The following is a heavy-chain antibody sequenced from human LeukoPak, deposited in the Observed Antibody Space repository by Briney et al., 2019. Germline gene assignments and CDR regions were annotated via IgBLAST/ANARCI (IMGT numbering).Heavy chain of an antibody. J-gene: IGHJ4*02. D-gene: IGHD3-3*01. CDR2: IYYSGST. V-gene: IGHV4-39*01. CDR1: GGSISSSSYY. CDR3: ARHDFWSGPGDDY. Sequence: PSETLSLTCTVSGGSISSSSYYWGWIRQPPGKGLEWIGSIYYSGSTYYNPSLKSRVTISVDTSKNQFSLKLSSVTAADTAVYYCARHDFWSGPGDDYWGQGTLVTVSS.